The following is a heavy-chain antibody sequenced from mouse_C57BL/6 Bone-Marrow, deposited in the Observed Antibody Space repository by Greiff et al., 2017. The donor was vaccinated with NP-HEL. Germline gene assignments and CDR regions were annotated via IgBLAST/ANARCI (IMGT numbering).Heavy chain of an antibody. Sequence: QVQLQQPGAELVRPGTSVKLSCKASGYTFTSYWMHWVKQRPGQGLEWIGVIDPSDSYTNYIQKFKGKATLTVDTSSSTAYMQLSSLTSEDSAVYYCASDCDRFAYWGQGTLVTVSA. CDR2: IDPSDSYT. J-gene: IGHJ3*01. D-gene: IGHD2-13*01. V-gene: IGHV1-59*01. CDR3: ASDCDRFAY. CDR1: GYTFTSYW.